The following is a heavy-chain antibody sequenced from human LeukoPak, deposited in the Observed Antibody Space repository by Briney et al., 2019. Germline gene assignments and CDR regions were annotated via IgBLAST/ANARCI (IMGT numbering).Heavy chain of an antibody. J-gene: IGHJ5*01. CDR2: MSNSGST. D-gene: IGHD3-16*01. V-gene: IGHV4-59*01. CDR3: ARGNYDDSYAYGGDFDS. CDR1: GGSLSSFY. Sequence: SETLSLTCSVSGGSLSSFYWNWIRQPPGKGLEWIGYMSNSGSTNYNPSLKSRLTISVDTSKNHLSLRLSSVTAADTAVYYCARGNYDDSYAYGGDFDSWGQGTLVTVSS.